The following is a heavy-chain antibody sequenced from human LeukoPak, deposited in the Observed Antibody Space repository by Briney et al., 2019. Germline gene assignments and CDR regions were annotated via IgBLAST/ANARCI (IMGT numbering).Heavy chain of an antibody. J-gene: IGHJ4*02. CDR1: GFIFSSYW. CDR3: ARDKEAAVDFWSGYYPL. V-gene: IGHV3-7*01. D-gene: IGHD3-3*01. Sequence: PGGSLRPSCAASGFIFSSYWMGWVRQAPGKGLEWVANIKRDGSERYYEDSVKGRFTISRDNAQNSLYLQMNSLRDEDTAVYYCARDKEAAVDFWSGYYPLWGQGTLVTVSS. CDR2: IKRDGSER.